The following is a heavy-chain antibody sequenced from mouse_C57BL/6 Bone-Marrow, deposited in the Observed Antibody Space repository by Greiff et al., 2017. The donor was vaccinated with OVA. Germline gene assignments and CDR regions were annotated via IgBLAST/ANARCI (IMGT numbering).Heavy chain of an antibody. CDR1: GYTFTSYW. V-gene: IGHV1-52*01. CDR3: ARLYDYPLDY. D-gene: IGHD2-4*01. CDR2: IDPSDSET. J-gene: IGHJ2*01. Sequence: QVQLQQPGAELVRPGSSVTLSCKASGYTFTSYWMHWVKQRPIQGLEWIGNIDPSDSETHYNQKFKDKATLTVDKSSSTAYMQLSSLTSEDSAVYYCARLYDYPLDYWGQGTTLTVSS.